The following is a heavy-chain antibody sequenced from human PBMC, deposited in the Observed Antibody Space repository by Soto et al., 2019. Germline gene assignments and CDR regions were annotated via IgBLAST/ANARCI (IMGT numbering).Heavy chain of an antibody. CDR2: ISYDGSEK. Sequence: QVQLVESGGGVVQPGRSLRLSCAASGFTFSSYGMHWVRQAPGKGLEWGAVISYDGSEKYYAVSVKGRFTISRDNSKNTLYLQMNSLRAEDTAVYYCAKGAVTTSLYYFDYWGQGTLVPVSS. D-gene: IGHD4-17*01. J-gene: IGHJ4*02. V-gene: IGHV3-30*18. CDR1: GFTFSSYG. CDR3: AKGAVTTSLYYFDY.